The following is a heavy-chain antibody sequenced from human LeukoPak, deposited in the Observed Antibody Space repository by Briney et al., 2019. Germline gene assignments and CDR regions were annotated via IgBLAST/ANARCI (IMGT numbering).Heavy chain of an antibody. V-gene: IGHV3-7*01. CDR2: IKQDGSEK. Sequence: GGSLRLSCAASGFTFSSYWMSWVRQAPGKGLEWVANIKQDGSEKYYVDSVKGRFTISSDNAKNSLYLQMNSLRAEDTAVYYCARGLVTTSWRYFDYWGQGTLVTVSS. D-gene: IGHD4-17*01. J-gene: IGHJ4*02. CDR3: ARGLVTTSWRYFDY. CDR1: GFTFSSYW.